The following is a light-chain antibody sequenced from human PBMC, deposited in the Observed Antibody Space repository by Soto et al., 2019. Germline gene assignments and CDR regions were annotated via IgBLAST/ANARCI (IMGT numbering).Light chain of an antibody. Sequence: QSALTQPASVSGSPGQSITISCTGTSSDVGSYDLVSWYQQHPGKAPKLMLYEGSKRPSGVSNRFSGSKSGNTASLTISGLQAEDEADYYCCSYAGSSYVVFGGGTKLTVL. V-gene: IGLV2-23*01. CDR1: SSDVGSYDL. CDR2: EGS. CDR3: CSYAGSSYVV. J-gene: IGLJ2*01.